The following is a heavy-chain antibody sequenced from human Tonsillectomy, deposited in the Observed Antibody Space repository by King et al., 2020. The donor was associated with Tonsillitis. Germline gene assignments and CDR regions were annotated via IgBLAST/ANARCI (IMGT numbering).Heavy chain of an antibody. CDR1: GYIFANYW. V-gene: IGHV5-51*03. D-gene: IGHD1-14*01. Sequence: VQLVESGAEVKKPGESLKISCKGSGYIFANYWIAWGRQMPGKGLEWMGIIYLDDSDTRYSPSFQGQVTISADKSISTAYLQWSSLKASDSAMYYCARNHNMDVWGKGTTVTVSS. CDR2: IYLDDSDT. CDR3: ARNHNMDV. J-gene: IGHJ6*03.